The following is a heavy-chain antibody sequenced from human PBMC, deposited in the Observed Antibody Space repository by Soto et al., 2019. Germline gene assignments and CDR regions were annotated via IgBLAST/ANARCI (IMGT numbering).Heavy chain of an antibody. D-gene: IGHD5-18*01. J-gene: IGHJ6*02. Sequence: GGSLRLSCAASGFTFSSYSMNWVRQAPGKGLEWVSYISSSSSTIYYADSVKGRFTISRDNAKNSLYLQMNSLRDEDTAVYYCASRGYSYGFSLGMDVWGQGTTVTVSS. V-gene: IGHV3-48*02. CDR2: ISSSSSTI. CDR3: ASRGYSYGFSLGMDV. CDR1: GFTFSSYS.